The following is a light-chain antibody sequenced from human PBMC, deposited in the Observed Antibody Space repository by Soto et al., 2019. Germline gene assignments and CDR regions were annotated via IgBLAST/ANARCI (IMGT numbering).Light chain of an antibody. Sequence: HSVLTQPPSVSGAPGQSVTISCTGTSGNIGAGYDVHWYQQPPGSTPKLLIYNNDNRPSGVPDRFSGFKSGASASLTITGLQAEDEADYYCHSYDSSLGGARVFGGGTKLTVL. CDR2: NND. CDR3: HSYDSSLGGARV. CDR1: SGNIGAGYD. V-gene: IGLV1-40*01. J-gene: IGLJ2*01.